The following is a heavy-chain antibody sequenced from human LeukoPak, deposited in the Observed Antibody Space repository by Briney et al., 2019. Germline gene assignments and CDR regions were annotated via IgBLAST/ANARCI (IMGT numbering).Heavy chain of an antibody. CDR2: TSDRGDYT. Sequence: GGSLRLSCAASGFTFTSYSMSWVRQAPGKALERLSGTSDRGDYTYYADSVKGRFTISRDNSKNTLYLQMNSLRAEDTAVYYCAKHFRPPWDYYDSRQDYWGQGTLVTVSS. D-gene: IGHD3-22*01. V-gene: IGHV3-23*01. J-gene: IGHJ4*02. CDR3: AKHFRPPWDYYDSRQDY. CDR1: GFTFTSYS.